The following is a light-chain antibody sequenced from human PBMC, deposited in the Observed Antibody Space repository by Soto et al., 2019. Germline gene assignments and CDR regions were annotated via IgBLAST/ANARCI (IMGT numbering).Light chain of an antibody. CDR2: RAS. CDR3: QQYRSLGS. J-gene: IGKJ1*01. CDR1: QSVSDW. Sequence: DIQMTQSPSTLSASVGDRVTITCRASQSVSDWLAWYQQKPGEIPKLLIYRASSLETGVPSRFSGSGSGTEFTLNISSLQPDDFATDYCQQYRSLGSFGQGTKVDIK. V-gene: IGKV1-5*03.